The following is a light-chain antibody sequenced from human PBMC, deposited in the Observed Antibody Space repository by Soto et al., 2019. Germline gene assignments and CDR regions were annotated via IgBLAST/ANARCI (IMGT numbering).Light chain of an antibody. CDR1: SSDVGGENYY. Sequence: QSVLTQPRSVSGSPGQSVTISCTGTSSDVGGENYYVSWYQRLPGRAPKLLIFENDKRPSGIPDRFSGSKSGSSATLGITGLQTGDEADYYCGTWDSSLLSFVFGSGTKVTVL. CDR3: GTWDSSLLSFV. J-gene: IGLJ1*01. CDR2: END. V-gene: IGLV1-51*02.